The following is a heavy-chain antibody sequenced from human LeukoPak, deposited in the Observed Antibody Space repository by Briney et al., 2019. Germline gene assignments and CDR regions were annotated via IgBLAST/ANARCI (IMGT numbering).Heavy chain of an antibody. CDR1: GGSFSGYY. V-gene: IGHV4-34*01. Sequence: SETLSLTCAVYGGSFSGYYWSWIRQPPGKGLEWIGEINHSGSTNYNPSLKSRVTISVDTSKNQFSLKLSSVTAADTAVYYCARYPNSSSWYERDAFDIWGQGTTVTVSS. D-gene: IGHD6-13*01. CDR3: ARYPNSSSWYERDAFDI. CDR2: INHSGST. J-gene: IGHJ3*02.